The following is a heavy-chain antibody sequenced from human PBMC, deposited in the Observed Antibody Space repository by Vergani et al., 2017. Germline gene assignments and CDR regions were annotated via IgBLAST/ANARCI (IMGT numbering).Heavy chain of an antibody. Sequence: EVQLVQSGAEVKKPGESLKISCQGSGYSITNYWIAWVRQGPGKGLEWMGIIYAGDSDVRYSPSFQGQVTMSVDMSVSTSYLQWSSLRASDTAMYFCVRSLLYRPNEWFDSWGQGTLVTVSS. D-gene: IGHD3-16*01. CDR1: GYSITNYW. CDR2: IYAGDSDV. V-gene: IGHV5-51*03. CDR3: VRSLLYRPNEWFDS. J-gene: IGHJ5*01.